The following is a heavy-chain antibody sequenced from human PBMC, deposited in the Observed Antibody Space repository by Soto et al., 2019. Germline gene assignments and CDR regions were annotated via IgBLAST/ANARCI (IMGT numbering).Heavy chain of an antibody. CDR2: INYSGST. V-gene: IGHV4-59*01. J-gene: IGHJ6*02. CDR3: ARDTVTTGYYYSGMDV. CDR1: GGSISSYY. Sequence: QVQLQESAPGLVKPSETLSLTCTVSGGSISSYYWSWIRQPPGKGLEWIGYINYSGSTNYNPSLKRRVTIAVDTSKNQCALKLSSVTAADTAVYYCARDTVTTGYYYSGMDVWGQGTTVTVSS. D-gene: IGHD4-17*01.